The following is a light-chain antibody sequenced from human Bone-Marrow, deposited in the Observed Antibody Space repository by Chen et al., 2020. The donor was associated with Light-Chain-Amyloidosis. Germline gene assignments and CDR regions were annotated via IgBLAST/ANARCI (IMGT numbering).Light chain of an antibody. V-gene: IGLV2-14*01. J-gene: IGLJ1*01. CDR1: SSDVGGDNH. CDR2: EVT. Sequence: QSALTQPASVSGSPGQSITLACTGTSSDVGGDNHFSWYQQHPDKAPKLMIDEVTNRPSWVPDRFSGSKSDNTASLTISGLQTEDEADYFCSSYTITNTLVFGSGTRVTVL. CDR3: SSYTITNTLV.